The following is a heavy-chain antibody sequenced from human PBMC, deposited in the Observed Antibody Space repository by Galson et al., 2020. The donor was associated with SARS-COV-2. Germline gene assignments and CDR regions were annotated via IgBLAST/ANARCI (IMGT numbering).Heavy chain of an antibody. CDR3: ARGGVDYPNDHYGLDV. Sequence: SETLSLTCTVSGGSLSPYYWSWIRQPPGKGLEWVGNIDYSGSTIYNPSLKSRVTISLQTSKNQFSLDLTSMTAADTAVYYCARGGVDYPNDHYGLDVWGHGTTVTLSS. CDR1: GGSLSPYY. J-gene: IGHJ6*02. V-gene: IGHV4-59*01. CDR2: IDYSGST. D-gene: IGHD4-17*01.